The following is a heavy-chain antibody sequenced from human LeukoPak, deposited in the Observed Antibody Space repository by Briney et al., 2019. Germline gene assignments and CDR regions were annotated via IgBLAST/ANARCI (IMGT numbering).Heavy chain of an antibody. CDR2: IKSKTDRGTT. CDR1: GFTFNHAW. J-gene: IGHJ4*02. Sequence: GGSLRLSCAASGFTFNHAWMSWVRQAPGKGLEWVGRIKSKTDRGTTDYAAPVKGRFTISRDDSKNTLYLRMDSLKTEDTAVYYCTTIGSSRYYYYFDYWGQGSLVTVSS. D-gene: IGHD3-22*01. CDR3: TTIGSSRYYYYFDY. V-gene: IGHV3-15*01.